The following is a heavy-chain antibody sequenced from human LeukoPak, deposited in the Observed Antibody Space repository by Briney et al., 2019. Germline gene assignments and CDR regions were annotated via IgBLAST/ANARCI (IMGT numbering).Heavy chain of an antibody. D-gene: IGHD3-10*01. J-gene: IGHJ6*03. CDR2: IYYSGST. V-gene: IGHV4-59*08. Sequence: PSETLSLTCTVSGGSISSHYWSWIRQPPGKGLEWIGYIYYSGSTNYNPSLKSRVTISVDTSKNQFSLKLSSVTAADTAVYYCARHAMVRGVIGYYYMDVWGKGTTVTVSS. CDR1: GGSISSHY. CDR3: ARHAMVRGVIGYYYMDV.